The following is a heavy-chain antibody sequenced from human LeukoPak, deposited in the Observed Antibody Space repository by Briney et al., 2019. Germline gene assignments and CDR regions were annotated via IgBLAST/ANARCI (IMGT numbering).Heavy chain of an antibody. CDR3: VTSGNRYFDY. J-gene: IGHJ4*02. D-gene: IGHD2/OR15-2a*01. CDR2: IYSGGGT. Sequence: TGGSLTLSCAASGFTVSSNYMSWVRQAPGKGLEWVSIIYSGGGTYYADSVKGRFTISRDNSKNTLYLQMNSLRTEDTAVYYCVTSGNRYFDYWGQGTLVTVSS. V-gene: IGHV3-66*02. CDR1: GFTVSSNY.